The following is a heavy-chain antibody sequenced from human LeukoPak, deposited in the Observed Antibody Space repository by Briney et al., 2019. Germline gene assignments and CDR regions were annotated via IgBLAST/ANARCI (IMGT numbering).Heavy chain of an antibody. CDR2: IYHSGST. V-gene: IGHV4-38-2*01. CDR3: ARIAVAARLDY. CDR1: GYSISSGYY. Sequence: SETLSLTCAVSGYSISSGYYWGWIRQPPGKGLEWIGSIYHSGSTCYNPSLKSRVTISVDTSKNQFSLKLNSVTAADTAVYYCARIAVAARLDYWGQGTLVTVSS. J-gene: IGHJ4*02. D-gene: IGHD6-19*01.